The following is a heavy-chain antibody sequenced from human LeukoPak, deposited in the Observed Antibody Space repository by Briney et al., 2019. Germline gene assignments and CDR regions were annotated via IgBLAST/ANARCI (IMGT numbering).Heavy chain of an antibody. J-gene: IGHJ4*02. CDR2: ISSSSSYI. V-gene: IGHV3-21*01. CDR1: GFTFSSYS. D-gene: IGHD3-22*01. Sequence: GGSLRLSCAASGFTFSSYSMNWVRQAPGKGLEWVSSISSSSSYIYYADSVKGRFTISRDTAKNSLYLQMNSLRAEDTAVYYCARGGYSTIYYFDYWGQGNLVTVSS. CDR3: ARGGYSTIYYFDY.